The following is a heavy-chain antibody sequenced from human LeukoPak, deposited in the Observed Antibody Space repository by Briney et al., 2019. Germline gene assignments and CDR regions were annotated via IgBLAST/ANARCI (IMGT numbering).Heavy chain of an antibody. CDR2: ISYDGSNK. Sequence: GGSLRLSCAASGFTFSSYAMHWVRQAPGKGLEWVAVISYDGSNKYYADSVKGRFTISRDNSKNTLYLQMNSLRAEDTAVYYCARGVAGGPFDYWGQGTLVTVSS. CDR1: GFTFSSYA. D-gene: IGHD3-3*01. V-gene: IGHV3-30-3*01. J-gene: IGHJ4*02. CDR3: ARGVAGGPFDY.